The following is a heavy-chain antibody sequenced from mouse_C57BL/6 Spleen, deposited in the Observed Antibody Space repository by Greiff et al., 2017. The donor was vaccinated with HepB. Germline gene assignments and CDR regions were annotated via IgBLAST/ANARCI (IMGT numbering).Heavy chain of an antibody. J-gene: IGHJ3*01. CDR3: ARGGMGLLRAWFAY. D-gene: IGHD1-1*01. CDR2: INPNNGGT. CDR1: GYTFTDYY. V-gene: IGHV1-26*01. Sequence: EVQLQQSGPELVKPGASVKISCKASGYTFTDYYMNWVKQSHGKSLEWIGDINPNNGGTSYSQKFKGNATLTVDKSSSTAYMELSSLKSEDSAGYYCARGGMGLLRAWFAYWGQGTLVTVSA.